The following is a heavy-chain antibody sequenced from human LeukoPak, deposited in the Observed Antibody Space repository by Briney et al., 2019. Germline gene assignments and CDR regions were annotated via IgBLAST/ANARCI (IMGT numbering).Heavy chain of an antibody. V-gene: IGHV4-59*01. Sequence: PSETLSLTCTVSGGSISSYYWSWIRQPPGKGLEWIGYIYYSGSTNYKPSLKSRVTISVDTSKNQFSLKLSSVTAADMAVYYCARETSQKGAHYMDVWGKGTTVTISS. CDR2: IYYSGST. CDR3: ARETSQKGAHYMDV. J-gene: IGHJ6*03. D-gene: IGHD3-16*01. CDR1: GGSISSYY.